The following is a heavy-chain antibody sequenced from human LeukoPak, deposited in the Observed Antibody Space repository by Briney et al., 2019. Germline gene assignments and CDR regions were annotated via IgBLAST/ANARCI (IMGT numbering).Heavy chain of an antibody. D-gene: IGHD2-15*01. V-gene: IGHV1-18*01. CDR2: ISGYNGNT. CDR1: GYTFTSYG. J-gene: IGHJ4*02. Sequence: ASVKVSCKASGYTFTSYGISWVRPAPGQGLEWMGWISGYNGNTYYAQNLQGRVTMTTDTSTSTAYMELRSLRSNDTAVYYCARGPYCSGGTCYSQYFDYWGQGTLVTVSS. CDR3: ARGPYCSGGTCYSQYFDY.